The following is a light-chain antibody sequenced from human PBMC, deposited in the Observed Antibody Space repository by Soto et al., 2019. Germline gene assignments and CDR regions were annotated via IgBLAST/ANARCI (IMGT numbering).Light chain of an antibody. CDR3: QQYDNWPPIT. Sequence: EIVLTQSPGTLSLSPGERATLSCRASQSVSTNFLAWYQQKPGQAPRLLIYSASNRATGIPDRFSGSGSGTEFTLTISRLEPEDFAVYYCQQYDNWPPITFGQGTRLESK. J-gene: IGKJ5*01. CDR1: QSVSTNF. V-gene: IGKV3-20*01. CDR2: SAS.